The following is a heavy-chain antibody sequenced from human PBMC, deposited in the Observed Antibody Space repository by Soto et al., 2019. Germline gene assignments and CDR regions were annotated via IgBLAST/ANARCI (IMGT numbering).Heavy chain of an antibody. CDR1: GYTFTSYA. V-gene: IGHV1-3*01. Sequence: ASVKVSCKASGYTFTSYAMHWGRQAPGQRLEWMGWINAGNGKTKYSQKFQGRVTITRDTSASTAYMELSSLRSEDTAVYYCARGTPVWFDPWGQGTLVTVSS. J-gene: IGHJ5*02. CDR2: INAGNGKT. CDR3: ARGTPVWFDP. D-gene: IGHD3-10*01.